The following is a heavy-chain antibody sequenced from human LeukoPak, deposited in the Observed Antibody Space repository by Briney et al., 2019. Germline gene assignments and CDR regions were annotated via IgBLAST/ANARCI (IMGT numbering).Heavy chain of an antibody. D-gene: IGHD5-12*01. CDR3: ARDRQWLPFDY. V-gene: IGHV3-66*01. J-gene: IGHJ4*02. Sequence: PGRSLRLSCAASGFTVSSNYMSWVRQAPGKGLEWVSVIYSGGSTYYADSVKGRFTISRDNSKNTLYLQMNSLRAEDTAVYYCARDRQWLPFDYWGQGTLVTVSS. CDR1: GFTVSSNY. CDR2: IYSGGST.